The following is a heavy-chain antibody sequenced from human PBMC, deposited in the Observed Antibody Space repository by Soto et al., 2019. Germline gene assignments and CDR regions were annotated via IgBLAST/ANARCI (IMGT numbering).Heavy chain of an antibody. CDR2: ISGSGGST. D-gene: IGHD6-19*01. J-gene: IGHJ3*02. V-gene: IGHV3-23*01. Sequence: GGSLRLSCAASGFTFSSYAMSWVRQAPGKGLEWVSAISGSGGSTYYTDSVKGRFTISRDKSKNTLYLQMNSLSAEDTAIYYCARDYSNGWYTFDIWGQGTMVTVSS. CDR1: GFTFSSYA. CDR3: ARDYSNGWYTFDI.